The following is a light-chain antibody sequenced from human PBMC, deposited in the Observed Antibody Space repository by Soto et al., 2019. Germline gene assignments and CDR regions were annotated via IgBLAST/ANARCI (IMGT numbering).Light chain of an antibody. CDR3: QQHDTSLTWT. V-gene: IGKV3-20*01. CDR2: GAS. CDR1: QSIGSNY. J-gene: IGKJ1*01. Sequence: EIVLTQTQGTLSLSPGESATLSCRASQSIGSNYLAWYQQKPGQAPRLLIYGASKRATGIPDRFSGSGSGTEFTLTISRLEPEDFAIFYCQQHDTSLTWTFGQGTKVDNK.